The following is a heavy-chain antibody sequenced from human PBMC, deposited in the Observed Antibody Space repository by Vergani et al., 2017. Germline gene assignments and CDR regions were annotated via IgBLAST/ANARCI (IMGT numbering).Heavy chain of an antibody. D-gene: IGHD6-13*01. Sequence: EVQLVESGGGLVKPGGSLRLSCAASGFTFSSYSMNWVRQAPGKGLEWVSSISSSSSYIYYADSVKGRFTISRDNAKNSLYLQMNSLRVEDTAVYYCARGGSWYDYCCYYGMDVWGQGTTVTVSS. CDR2: ISSSSSYI. CDR1: GFTFSSYS. CDR3: ARGGSWYDYCCYYGMDV. J-gene: IGHJ6*02. V-gene: IGHV3-21*01.